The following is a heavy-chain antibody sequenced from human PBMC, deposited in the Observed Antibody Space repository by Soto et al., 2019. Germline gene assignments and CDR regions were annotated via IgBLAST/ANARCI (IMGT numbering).Heavy chain of an antibody. CDR3: ARDQLSSGLYVWFDP. CDR1: GGSISTYY. Sequence: HVQLQASGPGLVKPSETLSLTCTVSGGSISTYYWSWIRQPPGKGLEWIGYIYYDGSTSYNPSLRSRVTISVDTSKNQFSLILSSVTSADTAVYYCARDQLSSGLYVWFDPWGQGTLVTVSS. CDR2: IYYDGST. V-gene: IGHV4-59*01. J-gene: IGHJ5*02. D-gene: IGHD6-25*01.